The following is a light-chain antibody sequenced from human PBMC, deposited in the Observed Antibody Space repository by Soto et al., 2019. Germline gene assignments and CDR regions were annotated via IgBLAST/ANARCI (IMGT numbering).Light chain of an antibody. Sequence: DIQMTQSPSSLSASVGDRVTITCRASQSISSYLNWYQQKPGKAPKLLIYAASSLQSGVPSRFSGSGSGTDFTLTISNVQPDDFATYYCQQSYSTVYTFGQGTKLEIK. J-gene: IGKJ2*01. CDR2: AAS. CDR1: QSISSY. V-gene: IGKV1-39*01. CDR3: QQSYSTVYT.